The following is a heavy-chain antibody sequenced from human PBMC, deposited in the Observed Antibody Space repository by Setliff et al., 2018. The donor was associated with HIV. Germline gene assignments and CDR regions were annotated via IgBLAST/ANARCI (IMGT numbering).Heavy chain of an antibody. D-gene: IGHD6-19*01. CDR2: LFYTGST. J-gene: IGHJ4*02. CDR3: VSTGYSSGWSFDY. Sequence: PSETLSLTCTVSGGSITYSSYYWGWIRQPPGKGLEWIGSLFYTGSTSCNPSLKSRVTISGDTSKNQFSLKMTSVTAADTAVFYCVSTGYSSGWSFDYWGQGTLVTVSS. CDR1: GGSITYSSYY. V-gene: IGHV4-39*07.